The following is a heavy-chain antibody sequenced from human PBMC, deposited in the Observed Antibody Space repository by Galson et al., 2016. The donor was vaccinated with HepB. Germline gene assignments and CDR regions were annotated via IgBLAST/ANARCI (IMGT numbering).Heavy chain of an antibody. Sequence: QSGAEVKKPGESLKISCRGSGYRFTSYWIGWVRQMPGKGLEWVGIIYPGDSDTRYSPSFQGQVTITADTSINTAYLQWSSLKASDTAMYYCARVHFYYGMDVWGQGTTVTVSS. V-gene: IGHV5-51*01. J-gene: IGHJ6*02. CDR2: IYPGDSDT. CDR1: GYRFTSYW. CDR3: ARVHFYYGMDV.